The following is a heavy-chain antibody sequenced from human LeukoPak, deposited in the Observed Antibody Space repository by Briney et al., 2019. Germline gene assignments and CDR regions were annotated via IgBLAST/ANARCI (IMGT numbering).Heavy chain of an antibody. CDR2: INWSGGST. J-gene: IGHJ3*02. CDR1: GFDFDDYG. Sequence: PGGSLRLSCAASGFDFDDYGMSWVRQAPGKGLEWVSGINWSGGSTGYGDSVKGRFTISRDKTSLFLQMNSLRAEDTAVYYCARRSAARDAFGIWGQGTMVTGSS. V-gene: IGHV3-20*04. D-gene: IGHD6-6*01. CDR3: ARRSAARDAFGI.